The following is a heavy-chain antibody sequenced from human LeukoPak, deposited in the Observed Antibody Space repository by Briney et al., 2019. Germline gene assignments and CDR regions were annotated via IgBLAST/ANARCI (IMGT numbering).Heavy chain of an antibody. CDR3: VTADVDTTTVVKGGNY. V-gene: IGHV3-64D*06. CDR1: GFTFSNYA. CDR2: ISSNGRGT. Sequence: PGGSLRLSCSASGFTFSNYAMFWVRQAPGKGLEYLSAISSNGRGTYYADSVKGRFTISRDNSKNTLYLQMSSLTTEDTAVYYCVTADVDTTTVVKGGNYWGQGTLVTVSS. D-gene: IGHD5-18*01. J-gene: IGHJ4*02.